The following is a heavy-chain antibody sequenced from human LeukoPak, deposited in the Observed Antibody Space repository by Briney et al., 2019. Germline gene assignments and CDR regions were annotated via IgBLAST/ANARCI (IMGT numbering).Heavy chain of an antibody. CDR1: GFAFSSYA. V-gene: IGHV3-30-3*01. Sequence: PGGSLRLSCAASGFAFSSYAMHWVRQGPGKGLEWVALVSYDGGSKYYADSVKGRFTISRDNAKNSLYLQMNSLRAEDTAVYHCARLVARRGYSSSWRPYFDYWGQGTLVTVSS. D-gene: IGHD6-13*01. CDR2: VSYDGGSK. CDR3: ARLVARRGYSSSWRPYFDY. J-gene: IGHJ4*02.